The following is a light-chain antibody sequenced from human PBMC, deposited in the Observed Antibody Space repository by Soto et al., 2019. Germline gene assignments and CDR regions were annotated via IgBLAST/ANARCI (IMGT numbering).Light chain of an antibody. CDR2: IDD. V-gene: IGLV1-44*01. Sequence: QSVLTQPPSLSGTPGQRVTIACSGSTSNIAGNTVHWYQHLPETAPKLLIYIDDQRPSGVPDRFSVSKSGTSASLAISGLQSEDEADYYCATWDDSLNAAVFGGGTQLTVL. J-gene: IGLJ7*01. CDR1: TSNIAGNT. CDR3: ATWDDSLNAAV.